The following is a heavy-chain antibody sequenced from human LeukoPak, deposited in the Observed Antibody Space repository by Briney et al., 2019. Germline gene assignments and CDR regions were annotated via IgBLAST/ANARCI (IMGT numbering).Heavy chain of an antibody. Sequence: PGGSLRLSCAASGFPFSSYWMHWVRQAPGKGLVWVSRINPEGSIITYADSVKGRFTISRDNAKNTVYLQMNSLTAEDTAVYYCVRGGYVDYWGQGTLVTVSS. CDR2: INPEGSII. J-gene: IGHJ4*02. CDR3: VRGGYVDY. V-gene: IGHV3-74*01. CDR1: GFPFSSYW. D-gene: IGHD5-12*01.